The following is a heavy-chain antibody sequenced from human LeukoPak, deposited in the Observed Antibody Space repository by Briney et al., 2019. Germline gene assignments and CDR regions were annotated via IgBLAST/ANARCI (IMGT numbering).Heavy chain of an antibody. J-gene: IGHJ5*02. D-gene: IGHD5-24*01. CDR2: IYNSGST. Sequence: KPSETLSLTCTVSGGSISSYYRSWIRQPPGKGLEWIGYIYNSGSTNHNPSLRSRVTISVDTSKNQFSLKLSSVTAADTAVYYCAKSWRPRRWPDSFDPWGQGTLVTVSS. CDR1: GGSISSYY. V-gene: IGHV4-59*01. CDR3: AKSWRPRRWPDSFDP.